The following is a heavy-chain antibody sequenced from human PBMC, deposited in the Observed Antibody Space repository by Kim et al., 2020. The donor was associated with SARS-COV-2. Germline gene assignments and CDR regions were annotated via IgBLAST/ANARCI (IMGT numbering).Heavy chain of an antibody. J-gene: IGHJ4*02. V-gene: IGHV3-21*01. CDR3: ARGEVGATRDDY. CDR2: ISSSSSYI. D-gene: IGHD1-26*01. Sequence: GGSLRLSCAASGFTFSSYSMNWVRQAPGKGLEWVSSISSSSSYIYYADSVKGRFTISRDNAKNSLYLQMNSLRAEDTAVYYCARGEVGATRDDYWGQGTLVTVSS. CDR1: GFTFSSYS.